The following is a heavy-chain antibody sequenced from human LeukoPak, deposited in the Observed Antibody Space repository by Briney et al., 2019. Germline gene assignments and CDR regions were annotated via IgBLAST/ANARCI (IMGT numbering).Heavy chain of an antibody. Sequence: GGSLRLSCAASGFTFSSYGMHWVRQAPCKGLEWVAVISYDGSNKYYADSVKGRFTISRDNSKNTLYLQMNSLRAEDTAVYYCAKDQTAAGRYYYYGMDVWGQGTTVTVSS. V-gene: IGHV3-30*18. CDR2: ISYDGSNK. CDR3: AKDQTAAGRYYYYGMDV. CDR1: GFTFSSYG. J-gene: IGHJ6*02. D-gene: IGHD6-13*01.